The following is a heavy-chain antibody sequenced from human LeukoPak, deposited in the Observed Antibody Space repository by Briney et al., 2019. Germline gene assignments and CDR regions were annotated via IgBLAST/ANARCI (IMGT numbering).Heavy chain of an antibody. D-gene: IGHD2-15*01. CDR3: ARGHGPPTDIVVVVAAIHFDY. CDR2: INHSGST. Sequence: PSETLSLTCAVYGGSFSGYYWSWLRQPPGKGLEWIGEINHSGSTNYNPSLKSRVTISVDTSKNQFSLKLSSVTAADTAVYYCARGHGPPTDIVVVVAAIHFDYWGQGTLVTVSS. V-gene: IGHV4-34*01. CDR1: GGSFSGYY. J-gene: IGHJ4*02.